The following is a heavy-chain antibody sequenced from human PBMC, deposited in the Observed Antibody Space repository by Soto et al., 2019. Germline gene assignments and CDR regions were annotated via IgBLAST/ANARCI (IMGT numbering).Heavy chain of an antibody. CDR1: GFTFSIYA. D-gene: IGHD3-16*01. J-gene: IGHJ4*02. V-gene: IGHV3-23*01. CDR3: AKWHTYNYDSLAFSGFDC. Sequence: GGSLRLSGLASGFTFSIYAMTWVLQATWKGLEWVSAISGGDGSPSYADSVKGRFTISRDNSKNTLYLHMNSLRADDTAAYYCAKWHTYNYDSLAFSGFDCWGQGTQVTVSS. CDR2: ISGGDGSP.